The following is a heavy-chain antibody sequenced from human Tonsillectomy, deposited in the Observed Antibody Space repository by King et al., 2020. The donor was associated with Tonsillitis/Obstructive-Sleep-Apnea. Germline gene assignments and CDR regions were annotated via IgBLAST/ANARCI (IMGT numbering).Heavy chain of an antibody. CDR2: ISYDGSDK. Sequence: VQLVESGGGVVQPGRSLRLSCAVSGFTFSSFAMHWVRQAPGKGLEWLSVISYDGSDKYYADSVKGRFTITRDNSKNTLYLQMNSLRAEDTAVYYCARVTPPYGLPGNVYYYYYYMDVWGKGTTVTVSS. CDR1: GFTFSSFA. CDR3: ARVTPPYGLPGNVYYYYYYMDV. D-gene: IGHD4-11*01. J-gene: IGHJ6*03. V-gene: IGHV3-30*04.